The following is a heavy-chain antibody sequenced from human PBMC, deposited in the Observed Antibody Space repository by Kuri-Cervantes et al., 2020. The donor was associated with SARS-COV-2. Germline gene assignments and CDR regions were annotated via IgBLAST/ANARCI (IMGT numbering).Heavy chain of an antibody. CDR3: AKDRRGYGDYEALDY. J-gene: IGHJ4*02. D-gene: IGHD4-17*01. V-gene: IGHV3-30*04. Sequence: GGSLRLSCAASGFTFSSYAMHWVRQAPGKGLEWVAVISYDGSNKYYADSVKGRFTISRDNSKNTLYLQMNSLRAEDTAVYYYAKDRRGYGDYEALDYWGQGTLVTVSS. CDR1: GFTFSSYA. CDR2: ISYDGSNK.